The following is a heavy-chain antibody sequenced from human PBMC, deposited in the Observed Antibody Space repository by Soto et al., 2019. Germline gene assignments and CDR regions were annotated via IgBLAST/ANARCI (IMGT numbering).Heavy chain of an antibody. Sequence: SVKVSCKASGDTFSTYTITWMRQAPGQGLKWMGGIIPRSATSNYAQKFQGRVTITADESTNTAYMELSSLRSEDTAVYYCTRHDSNYDFWSGSPPRYGMDVWGQGTTVTVSS. J-gene: IGHJ6*02. V-gene: IGHV1-69*13. D-gene: IGHD3-3*01. CDR2: IIPRSATS. CDR3: TRHDSNYDFWSGSPPRYGMDV. CDR1: GDTFSTYT.